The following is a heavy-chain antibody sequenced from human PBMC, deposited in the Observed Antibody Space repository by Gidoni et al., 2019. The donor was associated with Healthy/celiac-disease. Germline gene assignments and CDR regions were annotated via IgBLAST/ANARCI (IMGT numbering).Heavy chain of an antibody. Sequence: QVQLQQSGPGLVKPSQTLSLTSAISGAHVTSNSAAWNWIRQSPSRGREWLGRTYYRSKWYNDYAVSVKSRITINPDTSKNQFSLQLNSVTPEDTAVYYCARAQCGGDCYLDAFDIWGQGTMVTVSS. V-gene: IGHV6-1*01. CDR1: GAHVTSNSAA. CDR3: ARAQCGGDCYLDAFDI. D-gene: IGHD2-21*01. CDR2: TYYRSKWYN. J-gene: IGHJ3*02.